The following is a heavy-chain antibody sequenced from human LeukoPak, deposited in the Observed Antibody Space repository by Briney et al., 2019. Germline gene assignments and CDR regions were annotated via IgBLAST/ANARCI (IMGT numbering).Heavy chain of an antibody. CDR3: ARYDVWGSYRAFDY. CDR2: MYHSGST. D-gene: IGHD3-16*02. J-gene: IGHJ4*02. Sequence: SETLSLTCTVSGYSIANGYQWAWIRQPPGKGLEWIGTMYHSGSTYYNPSLKSRVTISVDTSKDQFSLKLSSVTAADTAVYYCARYDVWGSYRAFDYWGQGTLVTVSS. V-gene: IGHV4-38-2*02. CDR1: GYSIANGYQ.